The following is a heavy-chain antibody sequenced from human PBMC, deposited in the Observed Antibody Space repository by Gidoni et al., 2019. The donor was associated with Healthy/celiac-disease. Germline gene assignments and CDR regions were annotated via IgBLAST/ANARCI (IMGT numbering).Heavy chain of an antibody. CDR1: GYTFTGYY. J-gene: IGHJ3*02. Sequence: QVQLVQSGAEVKKPGASVKVSCKASGYTFTGYYMHWVRQAPGQGLEWMGWINPNSGGTNYAQKFQGRVTMTRDTSISTAYMELSRLRSDDTAVYYCAIDSSGSLAALTFFDIWGQGTMVTVSS. V-gene: IGHV1-2*02. D-gene: IGHD3-22*01. CDR2: INPNSGGT. CDR3: AIDSSGSLAALTFFDI.